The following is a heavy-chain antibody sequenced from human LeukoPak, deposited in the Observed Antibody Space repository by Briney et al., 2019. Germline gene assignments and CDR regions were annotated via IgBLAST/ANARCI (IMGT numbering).Heavy chain of an antibody. D-gene: IGHD3-3*02. CDR3: ARVRLADEGAWAY. CDR2: ITPKSGDT. V-gene: IGHV1-2*02. Sequence: ASVKVSCKASGYTFSDFYIHWVRQAPGQGLEYVGWITPKSGDTYSPQRFQGRVTMTRDASISTAYMELSSLRSDDTAVYFCARVRLADEGAWAYWGQGTLVTVSS. CDR1: GYTFSDFY. J-gene: IGHJ4*02.